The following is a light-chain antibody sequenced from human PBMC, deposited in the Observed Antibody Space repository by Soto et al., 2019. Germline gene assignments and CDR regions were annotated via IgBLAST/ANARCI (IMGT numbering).Light chain of an antibody. V-gene: IGLV2-14*03. CDR1: SSDVGAFNY. Sequence: QSALTQPASVSGSPGQAITISCSGTSSDVGAFNYVSWYQQHPGKAPKLMIYDVSNRPSGVSNRFSGSKSGNTASLTISGLRAEDEADYYCNSYAGSSIRIFGTGTKVTVL. CDR2: DVS. J-gene: IGLJ1*01. CDR3: NSYAGSSIRI.